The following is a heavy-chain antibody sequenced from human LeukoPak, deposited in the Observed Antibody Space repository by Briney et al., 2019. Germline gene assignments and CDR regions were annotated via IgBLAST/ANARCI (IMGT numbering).Heavy chain of an antibody. Sequence: SVKVSCKASGFTFTSSAVQWVRQARGQRLEWIGWIVVGSGNTNYAQKFQERVTITRDMSTSTAYMELSSLRSEDTAVYYCAAARYYDILTGYYAPGLDYCGQGTLVTGSS. J-gene: IGHJ4*02. V-gene: IGHV1-58*01. CDR1: GFTFTSSA. CDR2: IVVGSGNT. D-gene: IGHD3-9*01. CDR3: AAARYYDILTGYYAPGLDY.